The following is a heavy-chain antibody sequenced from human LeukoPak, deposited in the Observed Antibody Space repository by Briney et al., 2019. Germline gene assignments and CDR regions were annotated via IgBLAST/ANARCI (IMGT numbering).Heavy chain of an antibody. V-gene: IGHV3-11*01. J-gene: IGHJ4*02. CDR1: GFTFSDYY. D-gene: IGHD3-16*01. CDR3: ARDQGDVAPLDY. CDR2: ISSSGSTI. Sequence: PGGSLRLSCAASGFTFSDYYMSWVRQAPGRGLEWVSYISSSGSTIYYADSVKGRFTISRDNAKNSLYLQMNSLRAEDTAVYYCARDQGDVAPLDYWGQGTLVTVSS.